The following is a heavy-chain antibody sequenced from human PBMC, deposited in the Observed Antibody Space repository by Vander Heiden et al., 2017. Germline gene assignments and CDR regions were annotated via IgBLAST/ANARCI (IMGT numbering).Heavy chain of an antibody. CDR2: ISWNSGSI. V-gene: IGHV3-9*01. D-gene: IGHD2-21*02. CDR1: GFTFADDG. CDR3: AKDMAGDCKGPWFDL. Sequence: EVQLVESGGGLVQPGRSLRLSCAAFGFTFADDGMHWVRQDPGKGREWVSGISWNSGSIGYADSVKGRFTISRDNAKNSLYLQMNSLRAEDTALYYCAKDMAGDCKGPWFDLWGQGTLVTVSS. J-gene: IGHJ5*02.